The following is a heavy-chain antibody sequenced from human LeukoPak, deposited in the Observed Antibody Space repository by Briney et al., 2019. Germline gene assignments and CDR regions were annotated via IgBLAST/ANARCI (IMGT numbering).Heavy chain of an antibody. Sequence: PGRSLRLSFAASGFPFSSYGMHWVRQAPGKGLEWVAVISYDGSNKYYADSVKGRFTISRDNSKNTLYLQMNSLRAEDTAEYYCAKLLVRGAYSPDFDYWGQGTLVTVSS. V-gene: IGHV3-30*18. CDR2: ISYDGSNK. CDR1: GFPFSSYG. CDR3: AKLLVRGAYSPDFDY. J-gene: IGHJ4*02. D-gene: IGHD3-10*01.